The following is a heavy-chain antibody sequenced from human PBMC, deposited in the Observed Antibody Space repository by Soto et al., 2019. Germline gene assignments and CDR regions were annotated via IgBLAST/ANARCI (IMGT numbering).Heavy chain of an antibody. J-gene: IGHJ4*02. CDR1: GGSFGGYY. Sequence: SETLSLTCAVYGGSFGGYYWSWIRQPPGKGLEWIGEINHSGSTNYNPSLKSRVTISVDTSKNQFSLKLSSVTAADTAVYYCARGYYVWGSYRYPFDYWGQGTLVTVSS. V-gene: IGHV4-34*01. CDR2: INHSGST. CDR3: ARGYYVWGSYRYPFDY. D-gene: IGHD3-16*02.